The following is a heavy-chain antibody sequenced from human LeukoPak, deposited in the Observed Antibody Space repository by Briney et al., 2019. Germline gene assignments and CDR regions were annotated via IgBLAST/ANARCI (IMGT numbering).Heavy chain of an antibody. CDR1: GGSFSDYY. CDR2: INHSGST. J-gene: IGHJ6*02. D-gene: IGHD2-15*01. V-gene: IGHV4-34*01. CDR3: ARTRVVAAPYGLDV. Sequence: SSETLSLTCAVYGGSFSDYYWSWIRQPPGKGLEWIGEINHSGSTNYNPSLKSRVTISVDTSKNQFSLKLSSVTAADTAVYFCARTRVVAAPYGLDVWGQGTTVTVSS.